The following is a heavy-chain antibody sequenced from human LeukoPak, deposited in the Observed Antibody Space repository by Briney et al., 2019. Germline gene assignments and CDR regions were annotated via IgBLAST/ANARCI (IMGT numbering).Heavy chain of an antibody. D-gene: IGHD6-13*01. CDR2: IKQDGSAQ. V-gene: IGHV3-7*01. Sequence: GGSLRLSCAASGFTVSGYWMSWVRQAPGKGLEWVANIKQDGSAQNYVDSVKGRLTTSRDNAKNSLFLQTNSLRVEDTALYYCARVSAAGTGFLDLWGRGTLVLVSA. J-gene: IGHJ2*01. CDR3: ARVSAAGTGFLDL. CDR1: GFTVSGYW.